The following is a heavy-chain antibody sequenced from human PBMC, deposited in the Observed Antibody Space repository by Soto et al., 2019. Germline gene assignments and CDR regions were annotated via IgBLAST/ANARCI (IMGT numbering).Heavy chain of an antibody. CDR2: INPSGGST. V-gene: IGHV1-46*01. CDR1: GGTFSSYT. D-gene: IGHD6-19*01. J-gene: IGHJ4*02. Sequence: ASVKVSCKASGGTFSSYTISWVRQAPGQGLEWMGIINPSGGSTSYAQKFQGRVTMTRDTSTSTVYMELSSLRSEDTAVYYCARLPHSGWNFDYWGPGTLVTVSS. CDR3: ARLPHSGWNFDY.